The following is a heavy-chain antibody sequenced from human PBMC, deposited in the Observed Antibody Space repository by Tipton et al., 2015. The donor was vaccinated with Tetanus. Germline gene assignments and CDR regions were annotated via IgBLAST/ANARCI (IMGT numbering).Heavy chain of an antibody. V-gene: IGHV3-23*01. CDR1: GFIFSSYT. D-gene: IGHD6-6*01. CDR2: IRNRGDAT. CDR3: AKDYSSSSWTWSRRYFDL. Sequence: GSLRLSCAVSGFIFSSYTMNWVRQAPGKGLEWVSSIRNRGDATYYADSVKGRFTISRDSSESTLYLQMNSLRPEDTAVYFCAKDYSSSSWTWSRRYFDLWGRGPLVAVS. J-gene: IGHJ2*01.